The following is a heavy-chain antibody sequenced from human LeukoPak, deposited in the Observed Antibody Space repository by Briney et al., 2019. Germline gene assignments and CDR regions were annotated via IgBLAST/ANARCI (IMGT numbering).Heavy chain of an antibody. J-gene: IGHJ6*03. CDR1: GFTFSSYG. V-gene: IGHV3-30*18. Sequence: GGSLRLSCAASGFTFSSYGMHWVRQAPGKGLEWVAVISYDGSNKYYADSVKGRFTISRDNSKNTLYLQMNSLRAEDTAVYYCAKNENYGSGSYYTYYYYMDVWGKGTTVTVSS. CDR3: AKNENYGSGSYYTYYYYMDV. D-gene: IGHD3-10*01. CDR2: ISYDGSNK.